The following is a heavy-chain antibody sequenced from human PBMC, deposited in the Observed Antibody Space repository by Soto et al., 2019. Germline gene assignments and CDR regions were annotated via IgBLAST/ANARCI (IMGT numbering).Heavy chain of an antibody. CDR3: ARVPVTIGYGMDV. D-gene: IGHD4-17*01. V-gene: IGHV4-30-2*01. CDR1: GGSISSDTCS. J-gene: IGHJ6*02. Sequence: QLQLQESGSGLVKPSQTLSLTCAVSGGSISSDTCSWSWIRQPPGKGLEWIGYIYHSGSTDYNPSLKRRSARSGDKSRNQFSLKLSSVSAADTAVYFCARVPVTIGYGMDVWGQGTTVTVSS. CDR2: IYHSGST.